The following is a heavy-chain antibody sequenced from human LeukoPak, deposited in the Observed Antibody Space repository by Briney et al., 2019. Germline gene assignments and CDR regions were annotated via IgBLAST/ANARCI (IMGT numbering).Heavy chain of an antibody. V-gene: IGHV1-2*06. D-gene: IGHD1-26*01. CDR1: GYTFIGYY. J-gene: IGHJ5*02. CDR3: ARDNGVGATTVWFDP. CDR2: INPKSGET. Sequence: GASVKVPCKASGYTFIGYYMHWVRQAPGQGLEWMGRINPKSGETNYAQRFQGRVTMTRDTSISTAYMDLSRLRSDDTAVYYCARDNGVGATTVWFDPWGQGTPVTVSS.